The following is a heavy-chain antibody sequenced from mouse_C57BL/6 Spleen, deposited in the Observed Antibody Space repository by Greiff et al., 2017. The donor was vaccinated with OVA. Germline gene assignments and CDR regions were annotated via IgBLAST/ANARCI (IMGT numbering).Heavy chain of an antibody. D-gene: IGHD2-3*01. CDR3: ARCGYDGYYPDY. V-gene: IGHV1-69*01. CDR2: IDPSDSYT. J-gene: IGHJ2*01. Sequence: QVQLQQPGAELVMPGASVKLSCKASGYTFTSYWMHWVKQRPGQGLEWIGEIDPSDSYTNYNQKFKGKSTLTVDKSSSTAYMQLSSLTSEDSAVYYCARCGYDGYYPDYWGQGTTLTVSS. CDR1: GYTFTSYW.